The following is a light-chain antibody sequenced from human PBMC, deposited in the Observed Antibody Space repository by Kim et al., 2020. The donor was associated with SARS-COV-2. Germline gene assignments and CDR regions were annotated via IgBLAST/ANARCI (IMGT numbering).Light chain of an antibody. Sequence: DIVMTQSPDSLAVSLGERATINCKSSQSILYSSNNKNCLAWYQQKPGQPPKLLINWSSTRESGVPDRFSGSGSGTDFTLSISNLQAEDVAVYYCQQYYSIPLRFGGGTKVDIK. CDR3: QQYYSIPLR. CDR2: WSS. J-gene: IGKJ4*01. V-gene: IGKV4-1*01. CDR1: QSILYSSNNKNC.